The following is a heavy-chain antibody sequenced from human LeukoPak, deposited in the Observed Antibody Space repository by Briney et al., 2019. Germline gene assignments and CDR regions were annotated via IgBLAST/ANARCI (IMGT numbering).Heavy chain of an antibody. J-gene: IGHJ4*02. CDR3: AKALSTVTTGDFDY. CDR2: ISGSGGST. V-gene: IGHV3-23*01. CDR1: GFTFSSYA. D-gene: IGHD4-17*01. Sequence: GGSLRLSCAASGFTFSSYAMSWVRQAPGKGLEWVAAISGSGGSTYYADSVKGRFTISRDNSKNALYLQMNSLRAEDTAVYYCAKALSTVTTGDFDYWGQGTLVTVSS.